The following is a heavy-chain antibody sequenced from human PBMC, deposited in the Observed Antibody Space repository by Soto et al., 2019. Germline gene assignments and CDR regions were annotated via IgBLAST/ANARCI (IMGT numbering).Heavy chain of an antibody. CDR2: ISGSGGST. Sequence: EVQLLESGGGLVQPGGSLRLSCAASGFTFSSYAMSWVRQAPGKGLEWVSAISGSGGSTYYAGSVKGRFTTSRDKTKNTLYLQMNRLRSEDTAVYYCAKENGYSSSWFEFDYWGQGALVTVSS. D-gene: IGHD6-13*01. CDR3: AKENGYSSSWFEFDY. CDR1: GFTFSSYA. J-gene: IGHJ4*02. V-gene: IGHV3-23*01.